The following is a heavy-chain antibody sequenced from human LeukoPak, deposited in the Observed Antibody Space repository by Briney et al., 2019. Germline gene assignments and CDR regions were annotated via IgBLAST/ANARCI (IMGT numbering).Heavy chain of an antibody. V-gene: IGHV1-2*02. CDR3: ARRVWIDSYDSSGHFDY. J-gene: IGHJ4*02. CDR1: GYTFTGYY. Sequence: GASVKVSCKASGYTFTGYYMHWVRQAPGQGLEWMGWINPNSGGTNYAQKFQGRVTMTRDTSISTAYMELSRLRSDDTAVYYCARRVWIDSYDSSGHFDYWGQGTLVTVSS. CDR2: INPNSGGT. D-gene: IGHD3-22*01.